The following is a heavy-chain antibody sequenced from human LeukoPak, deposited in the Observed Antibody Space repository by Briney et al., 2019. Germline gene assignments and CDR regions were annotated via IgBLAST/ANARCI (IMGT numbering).Heavy chain of an antibody. V-gene: IGHV3-23*01. CDR3: AKALYGGNTV. Sequence: VQPGGSLTLSCAASGFTFSTYAMGWVRQAPGEVLRWVSSISGNGVTTYYADSVKGRFTISRDNSKNTLYLQMNSLRAEDTALYYCAKALYGGNTVWGQGTLVTVSS. D-gene: IGHD4-23*01. J-gene: IGHJ4*02. CDR1: GFTFSTYA. CDR2: ISGNGVTT.